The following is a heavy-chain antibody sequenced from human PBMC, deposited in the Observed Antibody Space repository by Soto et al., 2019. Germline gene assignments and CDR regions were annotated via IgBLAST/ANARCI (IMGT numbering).Heavy chain of an antibody. CDR3: APLSVSLSGPYGIHV. J-gene: IGHJ6*02. D-gene: IGHD2-15*01. CDR1: GYSVTSSDYY. Sequence: ETLSLTCGVSGYSVTSSDYYWAWIRQPPGKGLEWIGSMFYSGLTYYNPSLKSRVTLSVDTSKNQFSVRLNSVTAADTAVYYCAPLSVSLSGPYGIHVWGQGTTVTVSS. CDR2: MFYSGLT. V-gene: IGHV4-39*01.